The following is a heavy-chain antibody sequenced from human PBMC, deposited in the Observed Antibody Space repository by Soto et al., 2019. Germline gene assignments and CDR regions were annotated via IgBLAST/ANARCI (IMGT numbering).Heavy chain of an antibody. Sequence: SETLSLTCAVSGGSISSGGYSWSWIRQPPGKGLEWIGYIYHSGSIYYNPSLRSRVTISVDRSKNQFSLKLSSVTAADTAVYYCARDPIVWGQGTLVTSPQ. CDR3: ARDPIV. D-gene: IGHD2-15*01. CDR1: GGSISSGGYS. CDR2: IYHSGSI. V-gene: IGHV4-30-2*01. J-gene: IGHJ4*02.